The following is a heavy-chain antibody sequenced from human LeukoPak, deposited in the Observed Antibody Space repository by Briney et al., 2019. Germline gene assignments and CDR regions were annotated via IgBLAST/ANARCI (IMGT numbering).Heavy chain of an antibody. Sequence: ASVKVSCKVSGYTLTELSMHWVRQAPGKGLEWMGGFDPEDGETIYAQKFQGRVTMTEDTSTDTAYMELSSLRSEDTAVYYCATSIGGVWSGYYKDYYYYGMDVWGQGTTVTVSS. J-gene: IGHJ6*02. V-gene: IGHV1-24*01. D-gene: IGHD3-3*01. CDR1: GYTLTELS. CDR2: FDPEDGET. CDR3: ATSIGGVWSGYYKDYYYYGMDV.